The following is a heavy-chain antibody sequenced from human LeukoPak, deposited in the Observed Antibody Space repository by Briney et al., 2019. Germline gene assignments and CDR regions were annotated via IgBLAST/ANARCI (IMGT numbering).Heavy chain of an antibody. D-gene: IGHD2-2*02. CDR1: GYTFTSYD. CDR3: ARVVHGYCSSTSCYSSGAFDY. V-gene: IGHV1-8*03. J-gene: IGHJ4*02. CDR2: MNPNSGNT. Sequence: GSVKVSCKASGYTFTSYDINWVRQAPGQGLEWMGWMNPNSGNTGYAQKFQGRVTITRNTSISTAYMELSSLRSEDTAVYYCARVVHGYCSSTSCYSSGAFDYWGQGTLVTVSS.